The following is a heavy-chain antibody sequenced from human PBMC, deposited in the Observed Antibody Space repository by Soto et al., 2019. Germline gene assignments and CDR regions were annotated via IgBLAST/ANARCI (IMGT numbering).Heavy chain of an antibody. CDR2: INHSGST. V-gene: IGHV4-34*01. D-gene: IGHD3-16*02. J-gene: IGHJ6*02. Sequence: NPSETLSLTCTVYRGSFSGYYWSWIRQSPGKGLEWIGEINHSGSTKYNPSLKSRVTISGGTSKNQFSLKLSGVTAADTAMYYCARRPPPYPGNYHYSHYRMDIWGQGTSFTVSS. CDR1: RGSFSGYY. CDR3: ARRPPPYPGNYHYSHYRMDI.